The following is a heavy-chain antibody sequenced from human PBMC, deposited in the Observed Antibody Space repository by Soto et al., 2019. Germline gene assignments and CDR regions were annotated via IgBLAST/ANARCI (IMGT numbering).Heavy chain of an antibody. CDR3: ARPRITASGHYFDY. CDR2: IYHNGST. Sequence: SETLSLTCVVSGYSIRSGYFWGWIRQPPGEGLEWIASIYHNGSTYYNPSLKSRVTISVDTSRNQLSLKLRSVTAADTAVYYCARPRITASGHYFDYWGQGTVVTVS. D-gene: IGHD6-13*01. J-gene: IGHJ4*02. V-gene: IGHV4-38-2*01. CDR1: GYSIRSGYF.